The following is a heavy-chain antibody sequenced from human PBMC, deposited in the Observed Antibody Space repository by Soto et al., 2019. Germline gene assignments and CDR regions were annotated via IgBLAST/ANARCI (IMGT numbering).Heavy chain of an antibody. V-gene: IGHV1-18*01. J-gene: IGHJ5*02. D-gene: IGHD6-19*01. CDR2: ISAYNGNT. Sequence: ASVKVSCKASGYTFTSDGISWVRQAPGQGLEWMGWISAYNGNTNYAQKLQGRVTMTTDTSTSTAYLEPRSLTSDDTAVYYCGRGHSSGWFMGWFDAWRQGTLVTVAP. CDR1: GYTFTSDG. CDR3: GRGHSSGWFMGWFDA.